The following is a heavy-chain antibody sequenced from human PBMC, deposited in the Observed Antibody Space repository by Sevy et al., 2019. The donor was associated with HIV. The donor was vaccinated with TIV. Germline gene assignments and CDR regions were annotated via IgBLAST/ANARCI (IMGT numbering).Heavy chain of an antibody. CDR2: INESGII. V-gene: IGHV4-34*01. J-gene: IGHJ5*02. D-gene: IGHD2-2*01. CDR1: DGSFSGYY. Sequence: SETLSLTCAVHDGSFSGYYWNWIRQLPGKGLEWIGEINESGIIYYNPCLKSRVTISVDTSKKQFSLKLNSVTAADTAVYFCARSPPVVVVPGAPSWFDPWGQGTLVTVSS. CDR3: ARSPPVVVVPGAPSWFDP.